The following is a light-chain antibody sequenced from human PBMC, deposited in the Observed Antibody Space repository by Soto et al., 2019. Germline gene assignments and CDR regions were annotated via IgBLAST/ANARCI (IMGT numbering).Light chain of an antibody. J-gene: IGLJ2*01. V-gene: IGLV1-44*01. CDR2: GND. CDR3: STWDDSLNAQV. CDR1: SSNIGSRA. Sequence: QSVLTQPPSASGTPGQRVTISCSGSSSNIGSRAVNWYQQVPGTAPKLLIYGNDQRPSGIPDRFFGSKSGTSASLAISGLQSEDEGDYYCSTWDDSLNAQVFGGGTKLTVL.